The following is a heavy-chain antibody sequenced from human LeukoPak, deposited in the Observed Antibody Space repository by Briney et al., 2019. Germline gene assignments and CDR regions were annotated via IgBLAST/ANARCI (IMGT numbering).Heavy chain of an antibody. V-gene: IGHV3-7*01. D-gene: IGHD3-16*01. CDR1: GFSFSLST. Sequence: GGSLRLSCAVSGFSFSLSTMSWVRQAAGKGLEWVAKMKEDGSDEKYVDSVKGRFTIYRDNAKNSLYLQMNSLRHEDTAVYFCVVGGAGGGYFPNWGQGSLVIVSS. CDR2: MKEDGSDE. J-gene: IGHJ1*01. CDR3: VVGGAGGGYFPN.